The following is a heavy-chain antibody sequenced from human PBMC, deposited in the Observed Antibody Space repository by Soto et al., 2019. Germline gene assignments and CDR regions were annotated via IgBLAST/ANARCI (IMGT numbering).Heavy chain of an antibody. V-gene: IGHV3-23*01. CDR2: ISGSGGST. CDR3: ARRGSGSYDDY. J-gene: IGHJ4*02. D-gene: IGHD1-26*01. CDR1: GFTFSSYA. Sequence: EVQLLESGGGLVQPGGSLRLSCAASGFTFSSYAMRWVRQAPGKGLEWVSAISGSGGSTYYADSVKGRFTISRYNSKNTLYLQMSSLRAEDTAVCYCARRGSGSYDDYWGQGTLVPVSS.